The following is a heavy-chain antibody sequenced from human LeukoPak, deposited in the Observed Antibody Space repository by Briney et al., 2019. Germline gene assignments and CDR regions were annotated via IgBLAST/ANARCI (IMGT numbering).Heavy chain of an antibody. D-gene: IGHD3-10*01. CDR3: ARESGLLLWFGENPFGAFDI. CDR2: IIPIFGTA. V-gene: IGHV1-69*13. CDR1: GGTFSSYA. Sequence: SVKVSCKASGGTFSSYAISWVRQAPGQGLEWMGGIIPIFGTANYAQKFQGRVTITADESTSTAYMELSSLRSEDTAVYYCARESGLLLWFGENPFGAFDIWGQGTMVTVSS. J-gene: IGHJ3*02.